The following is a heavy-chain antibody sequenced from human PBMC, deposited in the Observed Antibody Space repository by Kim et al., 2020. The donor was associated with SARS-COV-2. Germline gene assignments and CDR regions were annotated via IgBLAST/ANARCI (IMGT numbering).Heavy chain of an antibody. CDR3: ARGLHSPLIYYFMDV. CDR2: INHSGDT. V-gene: IGHV4-34*01. D-gene: IGHD3-16*02. CDR1: GGSFSGYN. J-gene: IGHJ6*03. Sequence: SETLSLTCAVYGGSFSGYNWNWIRQPPGKGLEWIGEINHSGDTNYNPSLKSRVTVSVDTSTNQFSLRVTPVTAADTAVYYCARGLHSPLIYYFMDVWGKG.